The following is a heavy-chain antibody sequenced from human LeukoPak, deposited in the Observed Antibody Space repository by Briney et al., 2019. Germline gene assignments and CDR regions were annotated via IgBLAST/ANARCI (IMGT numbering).Heavy chain of an antibody. CDR1: GGSISSGDYY. D-gene: IGHD4-17*01. J-gene: IGHJ4*02. Sequence: SQTLSLTCTVSGGSISSGDYYWSWIRQPPGKGLEWIGYFYYSGSTYYNPSLKSRVTISVDTSKNQFSLKLSSVTAADTAVYYCARVGMTTVTSFDYWGQGTLVTVSS. CDR3: ARVGMTTVTSFDY. V-gene: IGHV4-30-4*01. CDR2: FYYSGST.